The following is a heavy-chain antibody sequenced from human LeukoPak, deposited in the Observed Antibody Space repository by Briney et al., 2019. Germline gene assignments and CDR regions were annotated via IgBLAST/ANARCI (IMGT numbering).Heavy chain of an antibody. D-gene: IGHD1-20*01. CDR3: AKSITTYRYYFDY. V-gene: IGHV3-30*18. J-gene: IGHJ4*02. CDR2: ISYDGSNK. Sequence: GGSLRLSCAASGFTFSSYWMSWVRQAPGKGLEWVAVISYDGSNKYYADSVKGRFTISRDNSKNTLYLQMNSLGAEDTAVYYCAKSITTYRYYFDYWGQGTLVTVSS. CDR1: GFTFSSYW.